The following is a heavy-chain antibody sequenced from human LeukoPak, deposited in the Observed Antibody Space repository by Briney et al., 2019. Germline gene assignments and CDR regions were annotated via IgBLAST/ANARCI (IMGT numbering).Heavy chain of an antibody. CDR3: AKDIGRHDSSGYYQYYFDY. Sequence: GGSLRLSCAASGFTFDDYAMHWVRQAPGKGLEWVSGISWNSGSIGYADSVKGRFTISRDNAKNSLNLQMNSLRAEDTALYYCAKDIGRHDSSGYYQYYFDYWGQGTLVTVSS. D-gene: IGHD3-22*01. J-gene: IGHJ4*02. CDR1: GFTFDDYA. V-gene: IGHV3-9*01. CDR2: ISWNSGSI.